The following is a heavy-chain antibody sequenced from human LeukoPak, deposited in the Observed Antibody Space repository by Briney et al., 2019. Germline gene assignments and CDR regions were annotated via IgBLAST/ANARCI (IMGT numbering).Heavy chain of an antibody. CDR1: GFTFDGCA. CDR3: VRAKGWNLLVPFGY. CDR2: INWNSANI. Sequence: GGSLRLSCAASGFTFDGCAMHWVRQAPGKGLEWVSGINWNSANIGYADSVKGRFTISRDNAKNSLYMKMNSLRAEDTALYYCVRAKGWNLLVPFGYWGQGTLVTVSS. V-gene: IGHV3-9*01. D-gene: IGHD1-26*01. J-gene: IGHJ4*02.